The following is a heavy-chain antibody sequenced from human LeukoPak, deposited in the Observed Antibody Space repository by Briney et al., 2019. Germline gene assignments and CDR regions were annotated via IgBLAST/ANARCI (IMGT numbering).Heavy chain of an antibody. J-gene: IGHJ6*02. CDR1: GGSFSGYY. D-gene: IGHD3-10*01. CDR2: INHSGST. V-gene: IGHV4-34*01. CDR3: ASLNGSGSYYNVGYYYYGMDV. Sequence: SETLSLTCAVYGGSFSGYYWSWIRQPPGKGLEWIGEINHSGSTNYNPSLKSRVTISVDTSKNQFSLRLSSVTAADTAVYYCASLNGSGSYYNVGYYYYGMDVWGQGTTVTVSS.